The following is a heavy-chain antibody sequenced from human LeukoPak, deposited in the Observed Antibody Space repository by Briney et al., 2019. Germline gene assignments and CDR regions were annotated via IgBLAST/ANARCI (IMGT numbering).Heavy chain of an antibody. CDR2: IIPIFGTT. Sequence: GASVKVSCKASGGTFSSYAISWVRQAPGQGLEGMGGIIPIFGTTNYAQKFQGRVTITADESTSTAYMELSGLRSEDTAVYYCARGRSYSYGPPYFDQWGEGTLVSVSS. CDR1: GGTFSSYA. J-gene: IGHJ4*02. D-gene: IGHD5-18*01. CDR3: ARGRSYSYGPPYFDQ. V-gene: IGHV1-69*13.